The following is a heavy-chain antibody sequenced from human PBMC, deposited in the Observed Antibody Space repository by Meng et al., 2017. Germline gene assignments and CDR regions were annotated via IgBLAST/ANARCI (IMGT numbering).Heavy chain of an antibody. CDR1: GYTFTSYY. CDR2: INPSGGST. CDR3: ARGHPRNDYYDSSGYPDY. J-gene: IGHJ4*02. V-gene: IGHV1-46*01. D-gene: IGHD3-22*01. Sequence: AKLVQSGAEVKNPGASVNVSCKASGYTFTSYYMQWVRQAPGQGLEWMGIINPSGGSTSYAQKFQGRVTMTRDTSTSTVYMELSSLRSEDTAVYYCARGHPRNDYYDSSGYPDYWGQGTLVTVSS.